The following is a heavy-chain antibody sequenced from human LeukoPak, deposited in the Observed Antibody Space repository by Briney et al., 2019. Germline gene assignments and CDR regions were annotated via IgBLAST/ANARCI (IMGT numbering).Heavy chain of an antibody. CDR2: IDPTGST. CDR1: GGSFSGYY. D-gene: IGHD3-16*02. J-gene: IGHJ5*02. V-gene: IGHV4-34*01. CDR3: ATFKPARDWGTYRVNWLDP. Sequence: EASETLSLTCAVYGGSFSGYYWSWIRQPPGKGLEWIGDIDPTGSTNYNPSLKSRITISLDTSKNQFSLKLSSLTAADTAVYYCATFKPARDWGTYRVNWLDPWGRGTLVTVSS.